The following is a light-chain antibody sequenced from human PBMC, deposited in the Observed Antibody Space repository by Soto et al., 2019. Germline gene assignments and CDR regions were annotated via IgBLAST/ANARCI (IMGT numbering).Light chain of an antibody. J-gene: IGLJ3*02. Sequence: QSVLTQSPSASGTPGQRVTISCSGSSSNIGSNSVYWFQHLPGTAPKLLVYRNNQRPSGVPDRFSGSKSGTSASLAISGLRSEDETDYYCAAWDGSLTGWVFGGGTKLTVL. CDR3: AAWDGSLTGWV. CDR2: RNN. V-gene: IGLV1-47*01. CDR1: SSNIGSNS.